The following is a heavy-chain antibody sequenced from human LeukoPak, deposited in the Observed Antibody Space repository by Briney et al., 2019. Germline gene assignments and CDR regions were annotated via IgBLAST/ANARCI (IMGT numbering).Heavy chain of an antibody. V-gene: IGHV3-30*04. D-gene: IGHD4-23*01. CDR1: GFTFSSYA. CDR3: ARDRGFRLRWRESNFDY. Sequence: PGRSLRLSSADSGFTFSSYAMHWVRQAPGKGLEWVSVLSYDGSNKYYADSVKGRFTISRDNSKNTLYLQMNSLRAEDTAVYYCARDRGFRLRWRESNFDYWGQGTLVTVSS. CDR2: LSYDGSNK. J-gene: IGHJ4*02.